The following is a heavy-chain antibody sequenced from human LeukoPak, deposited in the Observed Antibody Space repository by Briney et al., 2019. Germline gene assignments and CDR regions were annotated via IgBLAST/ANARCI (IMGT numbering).Heavy chain of an antibody. J-gene: IGHJ4*02. CDR2: MGTSGGTT. V-gene: IGHV3-23*01. CDR3: AKGSDLIVGATIADY. D-gene: IGHD1-26*01. Sequence: GGPLRLPCEPSGFTFSSYAMSWARQAPGRGLEWFSHMGTSGGTTYYADSVKGRFIISRDNSKNTLYLQMNSLRAEDTAVYYCAKGSDLIVGATIADYWGQGTLVTVSS. CDR1: GFTFSSYA.